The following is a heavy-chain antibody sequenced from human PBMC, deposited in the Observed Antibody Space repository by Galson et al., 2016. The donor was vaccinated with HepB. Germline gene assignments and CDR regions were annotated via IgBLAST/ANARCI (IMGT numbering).Heavy chain of an antibody. V-gene: IGHV1-69-2*01. CDR2: VDPEDGET. D-gene: IGHD5-24*01. CDR1: GYTFIDYY. J-gene: IGHJ4*02. CDR3: AKWRANGSDY. Sequence: VKVSCKVSGYTFIDYYMHWVQQPPGKGPEWMGLVDPEDGETIYAEKFQGRVTITADTSTDTAYMELSSLRSEDTAVYYCAKWRANGSDYWGQGTLVTVAS.